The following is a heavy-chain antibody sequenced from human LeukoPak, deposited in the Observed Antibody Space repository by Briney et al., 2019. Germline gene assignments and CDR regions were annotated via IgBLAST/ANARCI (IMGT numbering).Heavy chain of an antibody. CDR3: TRDQTPYY. CDR2: IRSQIYGGTP. CDR1: GFTFGDYA. Sequence: GGSLRLSCTGSGFTFGDYAMTWVRQAPGKGLEWVGFIRSQIYGGTPEYAASVKGRFTSSRDDSEGVAYLQMNSLKTEDTAVYYCTRDQTPYYWGQGTLVPVSS. V-gene: IGHV3-49*04. J-gene: IGHJ4*02.